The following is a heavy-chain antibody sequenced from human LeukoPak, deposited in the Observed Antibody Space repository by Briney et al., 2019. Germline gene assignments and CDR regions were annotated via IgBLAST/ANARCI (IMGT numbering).Heavy chain of an antibody. J-gene: IGHJ4*02. CDR1: GGTFISYA. D-gene: IGHD5-24*01. CDR3: ARAEVEMATSFDY. CDR2: IIPILGIA. Sequence: ASVKVSFKASGGTFISYAISWVRQAPGQGLEWMGRIIPILGIANYAQKFQGGVTITADKSTSTAYMELSSLRSEDTAVYYCARAEVEMATSFDYWGQGTLVTVSS. V-gene: IGHV1-69*04.